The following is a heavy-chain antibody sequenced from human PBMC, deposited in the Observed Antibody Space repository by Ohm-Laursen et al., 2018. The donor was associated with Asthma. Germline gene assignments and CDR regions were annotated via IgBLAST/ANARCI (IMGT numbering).Heavy chain of an antibody. CDR2: ISSTGSNK. Sequence: SLRLSCAAFGFTFSSYGVHWVRQAPGKGLEWVAVISSTGSNKYYADSVKGRFTISRDDSKNTLYLQMNSLRPDDTAVYYCARDVMEWYLPAFDFWGQGTLVTVSS. J-gene: IGHJ4*02. CDR1: GFTFSSYG. CDR3: ARDVMEWYLPAFDF. D-gene: IGHD3-3*01. V-gene: IGHV3-30*03.